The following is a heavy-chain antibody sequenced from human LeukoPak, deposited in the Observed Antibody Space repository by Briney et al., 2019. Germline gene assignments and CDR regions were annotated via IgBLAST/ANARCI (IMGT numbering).Heavy chain of an antibody. CDR3: ARAGSYGHHFDY. CDR2: ISSSSSYI. J-gene: IGHJ4*02. V-gene: IGHV3-21*04. D-gene: IGHD5-18*01. CDR1: GFTFSSYG. Sequence: GGTLRLSCAASGFTFSSYGMSWVHQAPGKGLEWVSSISSSSSYIYYADSVKGRFTISRDNAKNSLYLQMNSLRAEDTAVYYCARAGSYGHHFDYWGQGTLVTVSS.